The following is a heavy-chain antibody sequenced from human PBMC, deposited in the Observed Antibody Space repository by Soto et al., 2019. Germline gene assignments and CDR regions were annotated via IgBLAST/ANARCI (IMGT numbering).Heavy chain of an antibody. CDR3: ARRRGSNGWFDL. J-gene: IGHJ5*02. CDR2: MNPDSGNT. Sequence: QVQLVQSGAEVKKPGASVKVSCKASGYTFINYDINWVRQAPGQGLEWVGWMNPDSGNTGYAQNFQGRVTMTGNTSISSVYMELSSLTSEDTAVYCCARRRGSNGWFDLWGQGTLVTVSS. D-gene: IGHD2-8*01. V-gene: IGHV1-8*01. CDR1: GYTFINYD.